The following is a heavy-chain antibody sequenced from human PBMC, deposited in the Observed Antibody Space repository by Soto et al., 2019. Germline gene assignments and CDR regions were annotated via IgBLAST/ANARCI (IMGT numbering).Heavy chain of an antibody. D-gene: IGHD3-3*01. CDR3: AGGDYSGTWPNLLDRSGRDF. CDR2: IVPLFRTT. J-gene: IGHJ4*03. V-gene: IGHV1-69*06. CDR1: GGTFSSYA. Sequence: QVQLVQSGAEAKKPGSSVKVSCKTSGGTFSSYAISWVRQAPGQGLEWMGGIVPLFRTTNYAQKFQGRVTIPANTSTYTVKTEMRGLRSWNTPVYYCAGGDYSGTWPNLLDRSGRDFWGQGTPVTVSS.